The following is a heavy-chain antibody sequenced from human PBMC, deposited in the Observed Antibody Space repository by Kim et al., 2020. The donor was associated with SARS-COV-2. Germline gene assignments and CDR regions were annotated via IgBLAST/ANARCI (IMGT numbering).Heavy chain of an antibody. CDR2: INPRGGST. V-gene: IGHV1-46*01. CDR3: ARGNRQQLVRGGFDY. CDR1: GYTFTSYY. D-gene: IGHD6-13*01. Sequence: ASVKVSCKASGYTFTSYYMHWVRQAPGQGLEWMGIINPRGGSTSYAQKFQGRVTMTRDTSTSTVYMELSSLRSEDTAVYYCARGNRQQLVRGGFDYWGQGTLVTVSS. J-gene: IGHJ4*02.